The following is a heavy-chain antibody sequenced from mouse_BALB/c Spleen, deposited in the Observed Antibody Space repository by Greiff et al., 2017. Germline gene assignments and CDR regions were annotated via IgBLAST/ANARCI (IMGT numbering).Heavy chain of an antibody. CDR3: ARRYGNDYFDV. D-gene: IGHD2-10*02. CDR2: INSNGGST. J-gene: IGHJ1*01. V-gene: IGHV5-6-2*01. CDR1: GFTFSSYY. Sequence: EVMLVESGGGLVKLGGSLKLSCAASGFTFSSYYMSWVRQTPEKRLELVAAINSNGGSTYYPDTVKGRFTISRDNAKNTLYLQMSSLKSEDTALYYCARRYGNDYFDVWGAGTTVTVSS.